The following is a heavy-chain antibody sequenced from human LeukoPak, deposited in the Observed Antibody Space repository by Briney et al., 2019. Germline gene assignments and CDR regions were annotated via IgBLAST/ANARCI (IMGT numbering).Heavy chain of an antibody. V-gene: IGHV4-4*07. D-gene: IGHD5-12*01. J-gene: IGHJ6*02. CDR2: VYTTGST. CDR1: GGSINTYD. Sequence: PSDTLSLTCAVSGGSINTYDWSWIRQPAGKGVEWSGRVYTTGSTNYSPSLKSRLTISTDTSKNQPSLKLPSVTDADTAVYYCARISRGSGYDLNFYSGMDVWGQGTTVTASS. CDR3: ARISRGSGYDLNFYSGMDV.